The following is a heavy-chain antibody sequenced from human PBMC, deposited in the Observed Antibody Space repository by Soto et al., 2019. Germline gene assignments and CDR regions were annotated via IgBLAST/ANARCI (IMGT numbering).Heavy chain of an antibody. Sequence: QVQLVQPGAEVKKPGASVKFSCKASGYIFTNFYIHWVRQAPGQGLEWIGIINPNGGSTNYAQNFQGRVTMTSDTSTSTVYMYLSSLRSEDTAVYYCTRGLASGDYWGQGTLITVSS. CDR3: TRGLASGDY. J-gene: IGHJ4*02. CDR1: GYIFTNFY. CDR2: INPNGGST. V-gene: IGHV1-46*03. D-gene: IGHD6-6*01.